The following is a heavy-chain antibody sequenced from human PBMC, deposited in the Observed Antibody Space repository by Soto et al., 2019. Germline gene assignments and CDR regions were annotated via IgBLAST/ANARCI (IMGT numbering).Heavy chain of an antibody. Sequence: QVQLVESGGGVVQPGRSLRLSCAASGFTCSSYGMHWVRQAPGKGLEWVAVIWYDGSNKYYADSVKGRFTISRDNSKNTLYLQMNSLRAEDTAVYYCAREYYDSSGPDYWGQGTLVTVSS. D-gene: IGHD3-22*01. CDR3: AREYYDSSGPDY. V-gene: IGHV3-33*01. CDR1: GFTCSSYG. CDR2: IWYDGSNK. J-gene: IGHJ4*02.